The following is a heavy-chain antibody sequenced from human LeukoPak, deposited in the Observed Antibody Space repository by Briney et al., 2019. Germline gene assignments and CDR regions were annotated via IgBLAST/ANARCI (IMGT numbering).Heavy chain of an antibody. CDR2: ISGSSSYI. V-gene: IGHV3-11*06. CDR3: AKERQQLVLGSYYFDY. CDR1: GFTFSDYY. Sequence: GGSLRLSCAASGFTFSDYYMSWIRQAPGKGLEWVSAISGSSSYIYYADSVKGRFTISRGNAKNSLYLQMNSLRAEDTAVYYCAKERQQLVLGSYYFDYWGQGTLVTVSS. D-gene: IGHD6-13*01. J-gene: IGHJ4*02.